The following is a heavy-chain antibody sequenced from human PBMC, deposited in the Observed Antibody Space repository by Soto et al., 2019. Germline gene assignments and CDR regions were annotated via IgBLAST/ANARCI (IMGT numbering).Heavy chain of an antibody. D-gene: IGHD6-13*01. CDR3: AHRIAAPGRTLDY. V-gene: IGHV2-5*01. CDR1: GFSLSTDAVG. Sequence: QITLEESGPTLVRPTQTLTLTCTVSGFSLSTDAVGVAWIRQPPGKALEWLALIYWNDEARYKSSLNNRLTITKDTSKNQVVLTMPDMAPLDTATYFCAHRIAAPGRTLDYWGQGILVTVSS. J-gene: IGHJ4*02. CDR2: IYWNDEA.